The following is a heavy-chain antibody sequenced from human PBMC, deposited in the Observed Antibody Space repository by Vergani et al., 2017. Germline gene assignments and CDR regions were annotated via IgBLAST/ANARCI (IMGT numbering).Heavy chain of an antibody. CDR3: AKDLPSGGFDY. CDR1: GFPFSSYA. V-gene: IGHV3-23*01. D-gene: IGHD6-19*01. Sequence: EVQLLESGGGLVQPGGSLSPSCAASGFPFSSYAMSWVRQAPGKGLEWVSAISGIGGSTYYADSVKGRFTISRDNSKNTLYLQMTSLRAEDTAVYYCAKDLPSGGFDYWGQGTLVTVSS. J-gene: IGHJ4*02. CDR2: ISGIGGST.